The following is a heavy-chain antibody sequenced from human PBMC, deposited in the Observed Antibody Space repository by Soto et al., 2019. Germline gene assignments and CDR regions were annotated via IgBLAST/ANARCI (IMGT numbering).Heavy chain of an antibody. Sequence: QVQLVESGGGVVQPGTSLILSCVGSGFTFSTYAMHWVRQAPGKGLQWVSVITSDGSKKYSADSVEGRFIISRDNYKNTLYLQMNTLRTEDTAVYYCARTVASAGPDAFDIWGQGTVLTVSS. CDR2: ITSDGSKK. V-gene: IGHV3-30-3*01. J-gene: IGHJ3*02. D-gene: IGHD6-13*01. CDR1: GFTFSTYA. CDR3: ARTVASAGPDAFDI.